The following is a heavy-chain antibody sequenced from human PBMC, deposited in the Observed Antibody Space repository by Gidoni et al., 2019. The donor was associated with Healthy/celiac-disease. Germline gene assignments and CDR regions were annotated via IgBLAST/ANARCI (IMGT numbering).Heavy chain of an antibody. D-gene: IGHD2-15*01. Sequence: QVQLQQSGPGLVKPSQTLSLTCAISGDSVSSNSAAWYWIRQSPSRGLEWLGRTYYRSKWYNDYAVSVKSRITINPDTSKNQFSLQLNSVTPEDTAVYYCARGGVVVVAATYYYYGMDVWGQGTTVTVSS. CDR1: GDSVSSNSAA. CDR2: TYYRSKWYN. J-gene: IGHJ6*02. V-gene: IGHV6-1*01. CDR3: ARGGVVVVAATYYYYGMDV.